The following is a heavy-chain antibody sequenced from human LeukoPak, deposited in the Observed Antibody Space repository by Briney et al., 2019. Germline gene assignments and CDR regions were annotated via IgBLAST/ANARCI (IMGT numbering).Heavy chain of an antibody. CDR1: GFTFDDYA. D-gene: IGHD2-21*01. Sequence: GGSLRLSCEASGFTFDDYAMHWVRQAPGKGLEWVSTINWNSGGIGYADSVKGRFTISRDNAKNSLYLQMNSLTDDDTAVYYCARWRYGSVSFDLWGLGTRVTVSS. J-gene: IGHJ5*02. CDR2: INWNSGGI. CDR3: ARWRYGSVSFDL. V-gene: IGHV3-9*01.